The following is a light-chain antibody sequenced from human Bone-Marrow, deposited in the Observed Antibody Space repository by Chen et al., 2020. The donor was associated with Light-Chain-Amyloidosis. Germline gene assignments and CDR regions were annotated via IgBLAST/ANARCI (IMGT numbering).Light chain of an antibody. CDR3: QSADSSGTYEVI. CDR1: DLPTKY. Sequence: SSALPQPPSVSLSPGPTARITCSGDDLPTKYAYWYQQKPGQAPVLVIHRDTERPSGISERFSGSSAGTTATLTISGVQAEDEADYHCQSADSSGTYEVIFGGGTKLTVL. V-gene: IGLV3-25*03. CDR2: RDT. J-gene: IGLJ2*01.